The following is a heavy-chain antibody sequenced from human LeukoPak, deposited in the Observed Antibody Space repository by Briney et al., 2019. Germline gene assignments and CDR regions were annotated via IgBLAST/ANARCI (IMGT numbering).Heavy chain of an antibody. V-gene: IGHV3-30-3*01. Sequence: GGSLRLSCAASGFTSSNSAMHWVRQAPGKGLEWVAVISYDGDNEYYADSVKGQFTISRDNSKDRLYLQMNSLRPEDTAMYYCARVRGGRSWYYYGMDVWGRGTTVTVSS. CDR1: GFTSSNSA. J-gene: IGHJ6*02. CDR3: ARVRGGRSWYYYGMDV. D-gene: IGHD3-16*01. CDR2: ISYDGDNE.